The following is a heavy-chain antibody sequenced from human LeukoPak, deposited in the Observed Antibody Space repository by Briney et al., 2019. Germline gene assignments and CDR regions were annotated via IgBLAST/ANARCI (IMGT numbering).Heavy chain of an antibody. CDR3: ARDSGTTGEVKFDP. Sequence: SETLSLTCAVYGGSFSSYYWSWIRQPAGKGLEWIGRIYSSGSTTYNPSLKSRVTMSVDTSKNQFSLKVTSVTAADTAVYYCARDSGTTGEVKFDPWGQGTLVTVSS. J-gene: IGHJ5*02. D-gene: IGHD3-10*01. V-gene: IGHV4-4*07. CDR1: GGSFSSYY. CDR2: IYSSGST.